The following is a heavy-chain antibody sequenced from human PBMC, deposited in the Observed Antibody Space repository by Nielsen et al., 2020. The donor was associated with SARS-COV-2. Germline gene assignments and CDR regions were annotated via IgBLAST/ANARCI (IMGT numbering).Heavy chain of an antibody. CDR3: ARDWSRAFDV. V-gene: IGHV3-30*04. CDR2: SSNVGTNK. Sequence: GESLKISCLASGFTFSRYSMHWVRQAPGKGLEWVAVSSNVGTNKYYADSVKGRFTISRDYSKNTLYLEMNSLRVEDTAVYYCARDWSRAFDVWGQGTMVTVSS. CDR1: GFTFSRYS. J-gene: IGHJ3*01.